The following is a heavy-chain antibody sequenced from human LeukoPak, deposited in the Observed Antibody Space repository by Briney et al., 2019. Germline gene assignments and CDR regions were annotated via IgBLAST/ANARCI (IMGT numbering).Heavy chain of an antibody. Sequence: SETLSLTCTVSGGYISSYYWSWIRQPTGKGLEWIGYIFNSGSTNYNPSLKCRVTISVDTSKNQFSLKLSSVTAADTAVYFCALGDCSRTSCYVFDYWGQGTLVTVSS. J-gene: IGHJ4*02. CDR2: IFNSGST. D-gene: IGHD2-2*01. V-gene: IGHV4-59*01. CDR1: GGYISSYY. CDR3: ALGDCSRTSCYVFDY.